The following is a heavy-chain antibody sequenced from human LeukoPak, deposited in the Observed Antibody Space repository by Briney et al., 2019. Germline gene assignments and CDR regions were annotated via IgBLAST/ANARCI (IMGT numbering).Heavy chain of an antibody. J-gene: IGHJ5*02. CDR2: IYNSAST. Sequence: SETLSLTCTVSGGSISSSSYYGGWIRQPPGKGLEWIGSIYNSASTYYNPSLKSRVTISVDTSKNQFSLKLSSVTAADTAVYYCARQLSITIFGVVNHPSPRENWFDPWGQGTLVTVSS. D-gene: IGHD3-3*01. V-gene: IGHV4-39*01. CDR3: ARQLSITIFGVVNHPSPRENWFDP. CDR1: GGSISSSSYY.